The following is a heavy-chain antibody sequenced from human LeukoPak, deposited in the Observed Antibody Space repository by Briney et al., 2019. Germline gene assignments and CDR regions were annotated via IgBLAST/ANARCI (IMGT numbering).Heavy chain of an antibody. V-gene: IGHV3-48*03. CDR3: ARGGSRYDSSGYYP. D-gene: IGHD3-22*01. Sequence: GGSLRLSCAASGFTFDDYAMHWVRQAPGKGLEWISYISSSGSPTYYADSVKGRFTISRDNAKNSLSLQMNSLRAEDTAVYYCARGGSRYDSSGYYPWGQGTLVTVSS. CDR1: GFTFDDYA. J-gene: IGHJ5*02. CDR2: ISSSGSPT.